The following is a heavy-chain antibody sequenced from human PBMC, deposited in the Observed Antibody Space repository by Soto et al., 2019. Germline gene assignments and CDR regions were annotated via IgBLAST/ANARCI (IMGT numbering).Heavy chain of an antibody. CDR1: GFTFSSSG. CDR3: ARDPEIYSGKFDYGLDV. D-gene: IGHD4-4*01. Sequence: GGSLRLSCAASGFTFSSSGMHWVRQAPGKGLEWVAVISYDGSNKFYADSVKGRFTISRDNFRNTLYLQMNSLRAEDTAVYYCARDPEIYSGKFDYGLDVWGQGTTVTVSS. J-gene: IGHJ6*02. CDR2: ISYDGSNK. V-gene: IGHV3-30*03.